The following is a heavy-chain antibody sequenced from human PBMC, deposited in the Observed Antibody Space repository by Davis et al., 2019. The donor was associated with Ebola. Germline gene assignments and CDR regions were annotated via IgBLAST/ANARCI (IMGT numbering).Heavy chain of an antibody. CDR3: ARDKGYNWNDGAPFDY. CDR1: GDSISTSSYY. J-gene: IGHJ4*02. D-gene: IGHD1-1*01. V-gene: IGHV4-39*07. Sequence: GSLRLSCTVSGDSISTSSYYWGWIRQPPGKGLEWIGSIYHSGSTYYNPSLKSRVTISVDTSKNQFSLKLSSVTAADTAVYYCARDKGYNWNDGAPFDYWGQGTLVTVSS. CDR2: IYHSGST.